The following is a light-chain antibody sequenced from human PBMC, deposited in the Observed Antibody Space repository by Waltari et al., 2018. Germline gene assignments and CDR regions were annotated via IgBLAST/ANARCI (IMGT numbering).Light chain of an antibody. V-gene: IGLV1-51*01. CDR1: SSNIGKNY. CDR2: DNN. Sequence: QSVLTQPPSVSAAPGQMVTISCSGSSSNIGKNYVSWYQQIPGTAPKLLIYDNNKRPSGIPDRFSGPKSGTSATLGITGLQTGDEADYYGGTWDSSLNHGRVFGGGTKLTVL. CDR3: GTWDSSLNHGRV. J-gene: IGLJ3*02.